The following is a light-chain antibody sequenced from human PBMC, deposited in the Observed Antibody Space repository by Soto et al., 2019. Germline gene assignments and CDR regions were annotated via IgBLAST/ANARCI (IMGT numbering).Light chain of an antibody. V-gene: IGKV3-20*01. CDR3: QQYGSSPPVT. CDR2: GAS. Sequence: EIVLTQSPGTLSLSPGERATLSCRASQSVSSSYLAWYQQKPGQAPRLLIYGASSRATGIADRFSGSGSGTDIAPTISRLEPEDFAVYYCQQYGSSPPVTFGGGTKVEIK. J-gene: IGKJ4*01. CDR1: QSVSSSY.